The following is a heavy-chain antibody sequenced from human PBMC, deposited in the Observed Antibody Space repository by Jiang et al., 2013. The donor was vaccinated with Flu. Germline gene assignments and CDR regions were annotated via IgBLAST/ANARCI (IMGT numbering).Heavy chain of an antibody. D-gene: IGHD2-15*01. CDR3: ARRSLVSLIVVVVAATPATQFDY. V-gene: IGHV4-34*01. J-gene: IGHJ4*02. CDR2: INHSGST. CDR1: GGSFSGYY. Sequence: VLLKPSETLSLTCAVYGGSFSGYYWSWIRQPPGKGLEWIGEINHSGSTNHNPSLKSRVTISVDTSKNQFSLKLSSVTAADTAVYYCARRSLVSLIVVVVAATPATQFDYWGQGTLVTVSS.